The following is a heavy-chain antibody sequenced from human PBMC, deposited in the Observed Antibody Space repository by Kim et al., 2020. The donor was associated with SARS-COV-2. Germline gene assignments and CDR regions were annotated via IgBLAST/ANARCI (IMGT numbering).Heavy chain of an antibody. V-gene: IGHV1-69*04. D-gene: IGHD3-10*01. CDR1: GGTFSSYA. CDR2: IIPILGIA. CDR3: ARYYGSDTSWYFDL. Sequence: SVKVSCKASGGTFSSYAISWVRQAPGQGLEWMGRIIPILGIANYAQKFQGRVTITADKSTSTAYMELSSLRSEDTAVYYCARYYGSDTSWYFDLWGRGTLVTVSS. J-gene: IGHJ2*01.